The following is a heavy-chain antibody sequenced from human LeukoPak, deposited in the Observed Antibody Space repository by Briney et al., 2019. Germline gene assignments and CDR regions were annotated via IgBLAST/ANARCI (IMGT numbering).Heavy chain of an antibody. J-gene: IGHJ5*02. CDR2: INPSGGST. V-gene: IGHV1-46*01. CDR1: GYTFTSYY. Sequence: ASVTVSFKASGYTFTSYYMHWVRQAPGQGLEWMGIINPSGGSTSYAQKFQGRVTMTRDTSTSTVYMELSSLRSEDTAVYYCARDDQYYYDSSGRPYKAFYLHWFDPWGQGTLVTVSS. D-gene: IGHD3-22*01. CDR3: ARDDQYYYDSSGRPYKAFYLHWFDP.